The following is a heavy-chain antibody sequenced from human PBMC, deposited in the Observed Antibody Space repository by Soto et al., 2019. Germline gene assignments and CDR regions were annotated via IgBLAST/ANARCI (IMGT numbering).Heavy chain of an antibody. CDR2: IWYDGSNK. CDR3: ARDLRNYYDSSGYYEGGHWFDP. CDR1: GFTFSSYV. J-gene: IGHJ5*02. V-gene: IGHV3-33*01. D-gene: IGHD3-22*01. Sequence: GGSLRLSCAASGFTFSSYVMHWVRQAPGKGLEWVAVIWYDGSNKYYADSVKGRFTISRDNSKNTLYLQMNSLRAEDTAVYYCARDLRNYYDSSGYYEGGHWFDPWGQGTLVTVSS.